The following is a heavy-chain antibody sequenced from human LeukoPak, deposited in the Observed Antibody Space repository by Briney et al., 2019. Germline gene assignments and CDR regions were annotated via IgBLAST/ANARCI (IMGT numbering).Heavy chain of an antibody. J-gene: IGHJ4*02. CDR2: IYPCDSDT. Sequence: GGSLKISCKGSGYSFTTYWIGWVRQMPGKGLEGMGIIYPCDSDTRYSPSFEGQVTISADNYISTPYLQWSSLKASDTAIYYCACQSRYSNGWSFDYWGQGTLVTVSS. CDR1: GYSFTTYW. V-gene: IGHV5-51*01. CDR3: ACQSRYSNGWSFDY. D-gene: IGHD6-19*01.